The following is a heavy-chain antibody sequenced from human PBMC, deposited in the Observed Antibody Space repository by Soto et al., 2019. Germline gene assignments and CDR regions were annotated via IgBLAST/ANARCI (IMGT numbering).Heavy chain of an antibody. CDR3: TTSRYNWNYGAFDI. V-gene: IGHV3-15*01. CDR2: IKSKTDGGTT. CDR1: GFTFSNAW. J-gene: IGHJ3*02. D-gene: IGHD1-7*01. Sequence: GGSLRLSCAASGFTFSNAWMSWVRQAPGKGLEWVGRIKSKTDGGTTDYAAPVKGRFTISRDDSKNTLYLQMNSLKTEDTAVYYCTTSRYNWNYGAFDIWGQGTMVTVSS.